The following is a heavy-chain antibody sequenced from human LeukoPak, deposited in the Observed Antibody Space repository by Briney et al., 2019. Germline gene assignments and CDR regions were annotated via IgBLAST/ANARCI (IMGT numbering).Heavy chain of an antibody. J-gene: IGHJ3*02. V-gene: IGHV3-30-3*01. Sequence: GRSLRLSCAASGFTFSSYAMHWVRQAPGKGLEWVAVISYDGSNKYYADSVKGRFTISRDNSKNTLYLQMNSLRAEDTAVYYCARGVGGSYSDEDAFDIWGQGTMVTVSS. CDR3: ARGVGGSYSDEDAFDI. CDR2: ISYDGSNK. CDR1: GFTFSSYA. D-gene: IGHD1-26*01.